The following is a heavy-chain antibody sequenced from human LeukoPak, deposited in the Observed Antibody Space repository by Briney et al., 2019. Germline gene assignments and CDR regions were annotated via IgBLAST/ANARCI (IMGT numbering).Heavy chain of an antibody. CDR3: ASLSLSYSDY. CDR2: ISSSSSTI. Sequence: GGSLRLSCAASGYAFSRYSMTWVRQAPGKGLEWVSYISSSSSTIYYADSVKGRFTISRDNAENSLYLQMNSLRDEETAVYYCASLSLSYSDYWGQGTLVTVSS. CDR1: GYAFSRYS. D-gene: IGHD3-10*01. V-gene: IGHV3-48*02. J-gene: IGHJ4*02.